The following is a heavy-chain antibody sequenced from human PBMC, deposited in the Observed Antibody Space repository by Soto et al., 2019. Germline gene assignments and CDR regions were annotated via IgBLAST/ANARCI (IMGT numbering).Heavy chain of an antibody. V-gene: IGHV4-31*03. J-gene: IGHJ3*02. CDR2: IYYRGST. CDR1: GGSISSGGYY. CDR3: ARVLGGWPIILTPQAFDI. Sequence: SETLSLTCTVSGGSISSGGYYWSWIRQHPGKGLEWIGYIYYRGSTYYNPSLKSRVTISVDTSKNQFSLKLSSVTAADTAVYYCARVLGGWPIILTPQAFDIWGQGTMVTVSS. D-gene: IGHD6-19*01.